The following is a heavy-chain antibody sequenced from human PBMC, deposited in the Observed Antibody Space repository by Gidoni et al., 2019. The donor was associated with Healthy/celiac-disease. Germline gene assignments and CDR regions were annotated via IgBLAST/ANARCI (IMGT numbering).Heavy chain of an antibody. CDR2: IYYSGST. CDR1: GGSISSYY. J-gene: IGHJ6*02. V-gene: IGHV4-59*01. CDR3: AIRQGSYDFWSGRNYYYYYGMDV. D-gene: IGHD3-3*01. Sequence: QVQLQESGPGLVKPSETLSLTCTVSGGSISSYYWSWFRQPPGKGLEWIGYIYYSGSTNYNPSLKSRVTISVDTSKNQFSLKLSSVNAADTAVYYCAIRQGSYDFWSGRNYYYYYGMDVWGQGTTVTVSS.